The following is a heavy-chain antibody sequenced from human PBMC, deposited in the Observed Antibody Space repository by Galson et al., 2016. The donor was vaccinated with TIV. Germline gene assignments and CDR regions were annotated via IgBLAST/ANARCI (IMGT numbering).Heavy chain of an antibody. CDR2: ISWNSDKK. Sequence: SLRLSCAASGFTFDEYAIHWVRQGPGKGLEWFSSISWNSDKKLYAASVKGRFTISRDNAKNSLSLQMNSLRPEDTAFYYCVKGAGRYSRSWYFDYWGQGALVTVSS. V-gene: IGHV3-9*01. J-gene: IGHJ4*02. CDR3: VKGAGRYSRSWYFDY. CDR1: GFTFDEYA. D-gene: IGHD1-26*01.